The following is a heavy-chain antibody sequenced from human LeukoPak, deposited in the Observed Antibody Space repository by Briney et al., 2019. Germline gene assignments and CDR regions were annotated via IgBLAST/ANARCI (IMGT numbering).Heavy chain of an antibody. D-gene: IGHD1/OR15-1a*01. CDR2: INHSGDT. CDR1: GWSFTNYY. V-gene: IGHV4-34*01. CDR3: ARGPGTVGLSP. Sequence: SETLALTCNVSGWSFTNYYWSWIRQTPEKGLEWIGQINHSGDTSYNPSLRSRVTLSVDRSKNQFSLKVTSVTAADTGVYYCARGPGTVGLSPWGQGTLVTVSS. J-gene: IGHJ5*02.